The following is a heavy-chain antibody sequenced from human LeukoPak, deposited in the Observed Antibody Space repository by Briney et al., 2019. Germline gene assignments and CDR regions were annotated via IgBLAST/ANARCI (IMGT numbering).Heavy chain of an antibody. Sequence: GGSLRLSCAASGFTFKRYAMHWVRQAPGKGLEWVAVISFDGSNKYYADSVKGRFTISRDNSKNTVYMQMNRLRAEDTAVYYCAQEGGGLTSGYYYVPYYYYYMDVWGKGTTVTISS. CDR3: AQEGGGLTSGYYYVPYYYYYMDV. CDR2: ISFDGSNK. D-gene: IGHD3-22*01. V-gene: IGHV3-30*04. CDR1: GFTFKRYA. J-gene: IGHJ6*03.